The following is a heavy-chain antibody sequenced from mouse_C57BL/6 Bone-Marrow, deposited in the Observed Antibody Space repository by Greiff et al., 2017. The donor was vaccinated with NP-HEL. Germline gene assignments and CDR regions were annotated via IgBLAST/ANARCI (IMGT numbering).Heavy chain of an antibody. CDR3: AREGISGFAY. CDR2: IDPSDSYT. CDR1: GYTFTSYW. V-gene: IGHV1-59*01. Sequence: QVQLQQPGAELVRPGTSVNLSCKASGYTFTSYWMHWVKQRPGQGLEWIGVIDPSDSYTNYNQKFKGKATLTVDTSSSTAYMQLSSLTSEDSAVYYCAREGISGFAYWGQGTLVTVSA. J-gene: IGHJ3*01. D-gene: IGHD3-3*01.